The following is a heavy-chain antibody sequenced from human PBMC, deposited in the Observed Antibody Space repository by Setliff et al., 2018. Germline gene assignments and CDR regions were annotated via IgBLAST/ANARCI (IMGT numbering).Heavy chain of an antibody. V-gene: IGHV3-20*04. CDR2: INWNGGST. CDR1: GFTFDDYG. Sequence: PGGSLRLSCAASGFTFDDYGMSWVRQAPGKGLEWVSGINWNGGSTGYAGSVKGRFTVSRDNAKNSLYLQMNSLRVEDTALYYCARYSSDWTGGASDIWGQGTMVTVSS. CDR3: ARYSSDWTGGASDI. J-gene: IGHJ3*02. D-gene: IGHD6-19*01.